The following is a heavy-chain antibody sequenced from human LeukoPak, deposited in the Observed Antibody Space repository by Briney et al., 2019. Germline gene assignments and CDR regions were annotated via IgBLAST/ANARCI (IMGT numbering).Heavy chain of an antibody. CDR3: ARGLWFGDENPPYFDY. J-gene: IGHJ4*02. Sequence: SETLSLTCTVSGGSISSYYWSWIRQPPGKGLEWIGYIYYSGSTYYNPSLKSRVTISVDTSKNQFSLKLSSVTAADTAVYYCARGLWFGDENPPYFDYWGQGTLVTVSS. V-gene: IGHV4-59*08. CDR1: GGSISSYY. D-gene: IGHD3-10*01. CDR2: IYYSGST.